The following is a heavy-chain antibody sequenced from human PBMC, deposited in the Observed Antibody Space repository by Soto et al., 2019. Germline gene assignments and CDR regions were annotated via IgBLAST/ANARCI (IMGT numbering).Heavy chain of an antibody. D-gene: IGHD6-19*01. CDR1: GFTFSSYA. J-gene: IGHJ5*02. V-gene: IGHV3-23*01. CDR3: AKDSGWSPNWFDP. Sequence: EVQLLESGGGLVQPGGSLRLSCAASGFTFSSYAMSWVRQAPGKGLEWVSAISGSGGSTYYADSVKGRFTISRDNPKNPLYLQRNSLRAEDTDVYYCAKDSGWSPNWFDPWGQGTLVTVSS. CDR2: ISGSGGST.